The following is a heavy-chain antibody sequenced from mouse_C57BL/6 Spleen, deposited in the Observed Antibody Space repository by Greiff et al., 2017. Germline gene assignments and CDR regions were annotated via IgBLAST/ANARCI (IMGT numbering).Heavy chain of an antibody. CDR1: GYTFTDYY. Sequence: EVQLHQSGPELVKPGASVKISCKASGYTFTDYYMNWVKQSHGKSLEWIGDINPNNGGTSYNQKFKGKATLTVDKSSSTAYMELRSLTSEDSAVYYCARWGNGYDGAWFAYWGQGTLVTVSA. V-gene: IGHV1-26*01. J-gene: IGHJ3*01. CDR3: ARWGNGYDGAWFAY. D-gene: IGHD2-2*01. CDR2: INPNNGGT.